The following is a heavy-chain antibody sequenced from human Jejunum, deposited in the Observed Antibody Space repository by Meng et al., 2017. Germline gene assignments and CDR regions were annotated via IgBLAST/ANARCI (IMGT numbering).Heavy chain of an antibody. J-gene: IGHJ4*02. V-gene: IGHV3-74*01. CDR3: ARDLNYYIDY. CDR2: IKGDGSTT. Sequence: EVQLVVSGAGSHQPGGSLRLSCGASGFTFSSHWMYWVRQAPGKGLVWVSRIKGDGSTTTYADSVKGRFTISRDNAKNTLYLQMNNLRAEDTAVYYCARDLNYYIDYWGQGTLVTVSS. CDR1: GFTFSSHW.